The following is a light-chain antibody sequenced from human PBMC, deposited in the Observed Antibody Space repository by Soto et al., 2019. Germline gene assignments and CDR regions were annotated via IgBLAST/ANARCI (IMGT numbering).Light chain of an antibody. CDR2: TAS. CDR1: QGVSNY. Sequence: DIQMTQSPSSLSASVGDRVTITCRASQGVSNYLAWYQQKPGRVPKLLIYTASTVQSGVPSRFSGSGSGTDFTLTISNLQPEDVATYYCQQYSSAPFTFGPGTKVDIQ. CDR3: QQYSSAPFT. V-gene: IGKV1-27*01. J-gene: IGKJ3*01.